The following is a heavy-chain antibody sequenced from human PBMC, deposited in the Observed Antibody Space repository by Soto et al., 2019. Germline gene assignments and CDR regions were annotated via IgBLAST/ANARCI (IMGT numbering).Heavy chain of an antibody. Sequence: EAQLVESGGGLVQPGGSLRLSCAASGFTFSSYNMNWVRKAPGKGLEWVSYISTSSTSMYYADSVKGRFTISRDNARNSLYLQMNSLRDEDTAVYYCATRGSGMRAFDIWGQGTTVTVSS. CDR2: ISTSSTSM. V-gene: IGHV3-48*02. J-gene: IGHJ3*02. CDR1: GFTFSSYN. CDR3: ATRGSGMRAFDI. D-gene: IGHD2-15*01.